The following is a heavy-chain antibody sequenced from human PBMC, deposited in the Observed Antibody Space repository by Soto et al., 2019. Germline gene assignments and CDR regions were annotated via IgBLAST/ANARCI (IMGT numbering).Heavy chain of an antibody. Sequence: QVQLVQSGAEVKKPGASVKVSCKASGYIFTSYAMHWVRQAPGQRLEWMGWINAGNGNTKYSQKFQGRVTITRDTSASTAYMELSSLRSEDTAVYYCARDMGFGLSDYWGQGTLVTVSS. CDR1: GYIFTSYA. V-gene: IGHV1-3*01. J-gene: IGHJ4*02. CDR3: ARDMGFGLSDY. CDR2: INAGNGNT. D-gene: IGHD3-10*01.